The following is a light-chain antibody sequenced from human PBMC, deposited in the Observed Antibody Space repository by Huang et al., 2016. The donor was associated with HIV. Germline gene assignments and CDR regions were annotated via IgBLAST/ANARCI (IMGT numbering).Light chain of an antibody. V-gene: IGKV1-33*01. CDR3: QQYDNLYT. Sequence: DIQMIQFPSSLSAPVGDRVTITCQASQDIRKYLNWYQQKAGKAPKLLIYDAFNVQTGVPSRFNGNGSGTNITFTINSLQPEDSATYYCQQYDNLYTFGQGTKLEIK. CDR2: DAF. CDR1: QDIRKY. J-gene: IGKJ2*01.